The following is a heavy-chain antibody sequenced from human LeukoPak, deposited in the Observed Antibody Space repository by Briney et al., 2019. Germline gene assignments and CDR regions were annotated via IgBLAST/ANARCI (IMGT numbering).Heavy chain of an antibody. CDR2: IKQDGSEK. J-gene: IGHJ4*02. Sequence: GGSLRLSYAASGFTFSSYWMSWVRQAPGKGLEWVANIKQDGSEKYYVDSVKGRFTISRDNAKNSLYLQMNSLRAEDTAVYYCATLVYGDLPFDYWGQGTLVTVSS. CDR1: GFTFSSYW. CDR3: ATLVYGDLPFDY. V-gene: IGHV3-7*03. D-gene: IGHD4-17*01.